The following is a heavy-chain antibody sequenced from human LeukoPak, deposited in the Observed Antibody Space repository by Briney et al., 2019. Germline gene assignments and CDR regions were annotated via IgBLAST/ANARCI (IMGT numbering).Heavy chain of an antibody. CDR3: AKVIAGELLWLGELSYYYYYYGMDV. CDR2: ISGSGGST. CDR1: GFAFSRYA. Sequence: GGSLRLSCAASGFAFSRYAMSWVRRAPGKGLEWDSAISGSGGSTYYADSVKGRFTIPRDNSKNTLYLKMNRLRAEDTAVYYCAKVIAGELLWLGELSYYYYYYGMDVWGQGTTVTVSS. D-gene: IGHD3-10*01. V-gene: IGHV3-23*01. J-gene: IGHJ6*02.